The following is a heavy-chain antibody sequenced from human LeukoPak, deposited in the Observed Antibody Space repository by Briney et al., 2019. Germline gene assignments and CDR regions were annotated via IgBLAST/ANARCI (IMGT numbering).Heavy chain of an antibody. CDR1: GGSISSGDYY. CDR3: ARGKGSGSYHVDY. D-gene: IGHD3-10*01. V-gene: IGHV4-30-4*08. J-gene: IGHJ4*02. CDR2: IYYSGST. Sequence: SQTLSLTCTVSGGSISSGDYYWSWIRQPPGKGLEWIGYIYYSGSTYYNPSLKSRVTISVDTSKNQFSLKLSSVTAADTAVYYCARGKGSGSYHVDYWGQGTLVTVSS.